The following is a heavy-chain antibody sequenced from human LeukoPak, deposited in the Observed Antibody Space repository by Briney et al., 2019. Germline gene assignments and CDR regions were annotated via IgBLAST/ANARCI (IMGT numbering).Heavy chain of an antibody. CDR2: INSDGYSI. Sequence: GGSLRLSCAASGFTFSSYWMHWVRQAPGKGLVWVSRINSDGYSITYADSVKGRFTISRDNAKNTLYLQVNSLIAEDTAVYFCTRAGYSSGFDSWGQGTLVTVSS. V-gene: IGHV3-74*03. CDR1: GFTFSSYW. J-gene: IGHJ5*01. CDR3: TRAGYSSGFDS. D-gene: IGHD6-19*01.